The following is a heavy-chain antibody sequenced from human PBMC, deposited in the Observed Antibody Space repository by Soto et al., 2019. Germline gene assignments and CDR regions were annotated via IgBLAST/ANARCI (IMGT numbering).Heavy chain of an antibody. CDR2: ISVHNGYT. Sequence: QVQLVQSGAEVKKPGASVKVSCRASGYSFTSYGITWVRQTPGQGLEWMGWISVHNGYTNYPQKLQDRITMTTDTSTSTAYMELTSLRSDDTAVYYCVRGRGVSSWYETPHYFDSWGQGTLVTVSS. V-gene: IGHV1-18*01. J-gene: IGHJ4*02. CDR1: GYSFTSYG. CDR3: VRGRGVSSWYETPHYFDS. D-gene: IGHD6-13*01.